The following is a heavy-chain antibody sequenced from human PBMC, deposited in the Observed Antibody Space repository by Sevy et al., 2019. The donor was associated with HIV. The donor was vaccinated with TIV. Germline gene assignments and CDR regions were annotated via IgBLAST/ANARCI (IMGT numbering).Heavy chain of an antibody. CDR3: AKDIIDYGSGSSFDY. Sequence: GGSLRLSCAASGFTFDDYAMHWVRQAPGKGLEWVSGISWNSGSIGYADSVKGRFTISRDNAKNSLYLQMNSLRAEDTALYYCAKDIIDYGSGSSFDYWGQGTLVTISS. CDR1: GFTFDDYA. V-gene: IGHV3-9*01. J-gene: IGHJ4*02. D-gene: IGHD3-10*01. CDR2: ISWNSGSI.